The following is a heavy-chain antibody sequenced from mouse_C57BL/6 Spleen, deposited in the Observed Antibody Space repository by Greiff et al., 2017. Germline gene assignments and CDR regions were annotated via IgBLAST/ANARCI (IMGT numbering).Heavy chain of an antibody. CDR3: ASESHGISTCFDF. Sequence: VQLQQPGAELVRPGSSVKLSCKASGYTFTSYWMDWVKQRPGQGLEWIGNIDPSDSETHYNQKFKDKATLTVDKSSSTAYMYVSSMTSEDAAVYYCASESHGISTCFDFWGTGTTLTVSS. V-gene: IGHV1-61*01. CDR1: GYTFTSYW. D-gene: IGHD1-1*01. J-gene: IGHJ2*01. CDR2: IDPSDSET.